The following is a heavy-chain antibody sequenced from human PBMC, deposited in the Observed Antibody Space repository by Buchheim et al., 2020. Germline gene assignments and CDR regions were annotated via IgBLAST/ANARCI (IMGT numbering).Heavy chain of an antibody. J-gene: IGHJ6*02. CDR3: ESGDVLRYFDWLLNYYGMDV. CDR2: INSDGSST. V-gene: IGHV3-74*01. CDR1: GFTFSSYW. D-gene: IGHD3-9*01. Sequence: EVQLVESGGGLVQPGGSLRLSCAASGFTFSSYWMHWVRQAPGKGLVWVSRINSDGSSTSYADSVKGRFTISRDNAKNKLYLQMNSLRAEDKAVYYCESGDVLRYFDWLLNYYGMDVWGQGTT.